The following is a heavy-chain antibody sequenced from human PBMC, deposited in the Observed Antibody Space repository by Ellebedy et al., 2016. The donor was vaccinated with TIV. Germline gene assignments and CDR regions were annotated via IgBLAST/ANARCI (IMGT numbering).Heavy chain of an antibody. J-gene: IGHJ6*02. CDR3: ARVLRATSGMDV. V-gene: IGHV1-2*02. CDR1: GTTFTSYA. D-gene: IGHD4/OR15-4a*01. CDR2: INPDSGGT. Sequence: ASVKVSCKASGTTFTSYAISWVRQAPGQGLEWMGWINPDSGGTNFPQKFQGRVTMTRDTSVNTAYMELSRLQSDDTAVYYCARVLRATSGMDVWGQGTTVIVS.